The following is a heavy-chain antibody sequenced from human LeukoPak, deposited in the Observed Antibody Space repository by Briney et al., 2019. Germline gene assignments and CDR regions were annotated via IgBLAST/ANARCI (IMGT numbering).Heavy chain of an antibody. V-gene: IGHV4-30-2*01. Sequence: SGTLSLSCAVSGVSISSGGNCWNWIRQTPGQGLEWVGYIDHSGSTYYSPSLKTRVTISIDTPKNPLSLKLSSLGAADTAVYYCAEANCSGSACFSDSWGQGTLVTVSS. J-gene: IGHJ4*02. CDR1: GVSISSGGNC. CDR2: IDHSGST. D-gene: IGHD2-21*02. CDR3: AEANCSGSACFSDS.